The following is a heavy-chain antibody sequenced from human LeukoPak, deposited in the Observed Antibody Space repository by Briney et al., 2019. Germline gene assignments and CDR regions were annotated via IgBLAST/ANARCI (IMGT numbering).Heavy chain of an antibody. D-gene: IGHD3-16*02. CDR1: GFTFSDYY. CDR2: TSSSSGNI. J-gene: IGHJ6*03. CDR3: ARDRGGIGYYMDV. V-gene: IGHV3-11*04. Sequence: PGGSLRLSCAASGFTFSDYYMSWIRQAPGKGLEWVSYTSSSSGNIYYADSVKGRFTISRDNAKTSLYLQMNSLRAEDTALYYCARDRGGIGYYMDVWGKGTTVTVSS.